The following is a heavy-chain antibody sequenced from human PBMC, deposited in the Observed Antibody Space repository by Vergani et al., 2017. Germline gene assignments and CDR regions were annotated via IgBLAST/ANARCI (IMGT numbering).Heavy chain of an antibody. CDR2: ISAYNGNT. J-gene: IGHJ3*02. D-gene: IGHD3-3*01. V-gene: IGHV1-18*01. Sequence: QVQLVQSGAEVKKPGASVKVSCKASGYTFTSYGISWVRQAPGQGLEWMGWISAYNGNTNYAQKLQGRVTMTTDTSPSTAYMELRSLRSDDTAVYYCARDSVPDFWSAPGAFEIWGQGTMVTVSS. CDR3: ARDSVPDFWSAPGAFEI. CDR1: GYTFTSYG.